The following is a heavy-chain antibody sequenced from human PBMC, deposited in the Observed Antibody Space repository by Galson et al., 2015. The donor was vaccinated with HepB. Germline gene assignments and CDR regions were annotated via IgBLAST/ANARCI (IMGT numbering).Heavy chain of an antibody. CDR1: GFTVSNYA. J-gene: IGHJ6*02. CDR3: AKDRSRDYYGSGSYYSLYSYGMDV. D-gene: IGHD3-10*01. Sequence: LRLSCAASGFTVSNYAMSWVRQAPGKGLEWVAGISGSGSSTYYADSVKGRFTISRDNSKRTLYLHMNSLRGEDTAVYYCAKDRSRDYYGSGSYYSLYSYGMDVWGQGTTVTVSS. V-gene: IGHV3-23*01. CDR2: ISGSGSST.